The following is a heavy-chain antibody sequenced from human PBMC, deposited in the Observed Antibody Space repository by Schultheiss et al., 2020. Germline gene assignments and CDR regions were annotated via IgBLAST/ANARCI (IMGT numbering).Heavy chain of an antibody. CDR1: GFTFSSYT. D-gene: IGHD2-15*01. V-gene: IGHV3-72*01. Sequence: GGSLRLSCAASGFTFSSYTMNWVRQAPGKGLEWVGRTRNKANSYTTEYAASVKGRFTISRDDSKNTAYLQMNSLKTEDTAVYYCTRPGYCSGGSCYFKDPYGMDVWGQGTTVTVSS. CDR2: TRNKANSYTT. J-gene: IGHJ6*02. CDR3: TRPGYCSGGSCYFKDPYGMDV.